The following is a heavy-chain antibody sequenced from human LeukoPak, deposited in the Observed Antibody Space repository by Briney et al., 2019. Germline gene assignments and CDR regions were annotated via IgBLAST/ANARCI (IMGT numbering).Heavy chain of an antibody. CDR2: IWYDGSNK. J-gene: IGHJ4*02. D-gene: IGHD4-23*01. CDR1: GFTFSSYG. CDR3: ARGSTVVTPYYFDY. V-gene: IGHV3-33*01. Sequence: GRSLRLSCAASGFTFSSYGMHWVRQAPGKGLEWVAVIWYDGSNKYYADSVKGRFTISRDNSKNTLYLQMNSLRAEDTAVYYCARGSTVVTPYYFDYWGQGTLVTVSS.